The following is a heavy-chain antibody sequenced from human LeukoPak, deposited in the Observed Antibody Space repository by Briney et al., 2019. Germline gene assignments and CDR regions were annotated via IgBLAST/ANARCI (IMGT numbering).Heavy chain of an antibody. J-gene: IGHJ6*03. CDR1: GFTFSSYA. CDR3: ATVGYYYYMDV. V-gene: IGHV3-23*01. Sequence: SGGSLRLSCAASGFTFSSYAMSRVRQAPVKGLEWVATISGSGSSTYYADSVKGRFTISRDNSKNTLYLQMNSLRAEDTALYYCATVGYYYYMDVWGKGTTVTVSS. CDR2: ISGSGSST.